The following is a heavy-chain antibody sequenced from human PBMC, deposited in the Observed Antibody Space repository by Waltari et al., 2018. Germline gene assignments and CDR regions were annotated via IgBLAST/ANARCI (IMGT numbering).Heavy chain of an antibody. D-gene: IGHD3-10*01. CDR3: AREGRGGSGSYYRPTDY. J-gene: IGHJ4*02. CDR1: GFTFSSYS. Sequence: EVQLVESGGGLVKPGGSLRLSCAASGFTFSSYSMNWVRQAPGKGLAGVSSISSSSSYIYYADSVKGRFTISRDNAKNSLYLQMNSLRAEDTAVYYCAREGRGGSGSYYRPTDYWGQGTLVTVSS. V-gene: IGHV3-21*01. CDR2: ISSSSSYI.